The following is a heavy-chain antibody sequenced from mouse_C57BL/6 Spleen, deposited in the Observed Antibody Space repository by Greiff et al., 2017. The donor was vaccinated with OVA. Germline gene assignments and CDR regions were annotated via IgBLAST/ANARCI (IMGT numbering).Heavy chain of an antibody. CDR2: INPSNGGT. CDR1: GYTFTSYW. V-gene: IGHV1-53*01. D-gene: IGHD1-1*01. CDR3: SRRRSITTVVAPGFDY. J-gene: IGHJ2*01. Sequence: VQLQQPGTELVKPGASVKLSCKASGYTFTSYWMHWVKQRPGQGLEWLGNINPSNGGTNYNEKFKGKATLTVDKSSSTAYMQLSSLTSEDSAVYYWSRRRSITTVVAPGFDYWGQGTTRTVSS.